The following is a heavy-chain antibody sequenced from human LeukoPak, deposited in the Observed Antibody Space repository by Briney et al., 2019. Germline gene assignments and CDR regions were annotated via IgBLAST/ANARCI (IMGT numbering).Heavy chain of an antibody. D-gene: IGHD2-15*01. Sequence: GGSLRLSSVASGFPFSSYEMTWVRQAPGKGLEWVSYISTSGSTINYADSVKGRFTISRDNARNSLYLQMNSLRAEDTAVYYCASLAKKGYCSGGSCYSEYYYYMDVWGKGTTVTVSS. CDR1: GFPFSSYE. V-gene: IGHV3-48*03. CDR2: ISTSGSTI. CDR3: ASLAKKGYCSGGSCYSEYYYYMDV. J-gene: IGHJ6*03.